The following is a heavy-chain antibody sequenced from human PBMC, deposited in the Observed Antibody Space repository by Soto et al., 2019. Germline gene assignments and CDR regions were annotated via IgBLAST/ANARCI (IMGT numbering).Heavy chain of an antibody. CDR2: IRRKANSYTT. V-gene: IGHV3-72*01. Sequence: EVQLAESGGGLVQPGGSLRLSSAASGLIFSDYHMDWVRQAPGKGLEWVGRIRRKANSYTTEYAASVKGRFTISRDDSKNSLYLQMNSLKSEDTAVYYCAMLGGWSGGSSGMDVWGQGTTVTVSS. CDR3: AMLGGWSGGSSGMDV. CDR1: GLIFSDYH. J-gene: IGHJ6*02. D-gene: IGHD6-19*01.